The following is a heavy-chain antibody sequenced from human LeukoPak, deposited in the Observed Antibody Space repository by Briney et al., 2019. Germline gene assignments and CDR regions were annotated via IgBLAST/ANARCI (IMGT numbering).Heavy chain of an antibody. CDR3: SRGSSSSVYYDFDY. CDR1: GFTFDDYG. Sequence: GGSLRLSCAASGFTFDDYGMSWVRQAPGKGLEWVSGINGNGGSTDYADSVKGRFTISRDNAKNTLYLQMNSLRAEDTALYYCSRGSSSSVYYDFDYWGQGTLVTVSS. D-gene: IGHD3-22*01. V-gene: IGHV3-20*04. CDR2: INGNGGST. J-gene: IGHJ4*02.